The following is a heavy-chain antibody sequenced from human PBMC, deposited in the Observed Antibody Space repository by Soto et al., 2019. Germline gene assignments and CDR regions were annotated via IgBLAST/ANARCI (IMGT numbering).Heavy chain of an antibody. D-gene: IGHD2-15*01. CDR2: IIPILGST. Sequence: QVQLLQSGAELREPGSSVRVSCTPSGGTFVSSAFAWVRQAPGGKIEWMGGIIPILGSTKYAEKFLGRLTIRADDSSRTAYLELSSLTFDDTAVYFCAKKNPHGYSNKAWLDPWGQGTLVTVS. CDR1: GGTFVSSA. V-gene: IGHV1-69*01. J-gene: IGHJ5*02. CDR3: AKKNPHGYSNKAWLDP.